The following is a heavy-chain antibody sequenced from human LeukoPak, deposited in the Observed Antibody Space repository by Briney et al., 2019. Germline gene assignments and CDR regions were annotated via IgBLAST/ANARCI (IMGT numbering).Heavy chain of an antibody. J-gene: IGHJ6*02. CDR3: ARPYSSSSRNGMDV. CDR2: INSDGSST. D-gene: IGHD6-6*01. V-gene: IGHV3-74*01. CDR1: GFTFSSYW. Sequence: GGSLRLSCAASGFTFSSYWMHWVRQVQGKGLVWVSRINSDGSSTNYADSVEGRFTISRDNAKNTLYLEMNSLRADDTAVYHCARPYSSSSRNGMDVWGQGTTVTVSS.